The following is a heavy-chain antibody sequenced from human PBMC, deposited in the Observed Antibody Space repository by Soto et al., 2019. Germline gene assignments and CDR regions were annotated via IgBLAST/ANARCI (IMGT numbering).Heavy chain of an antibody. CDR1: GFTFSSYA. CDR3: XXXXPGXXYYGMDV. Sequence: EVQLLESGGGLVQPGGSLRLSCAASGFTFSSYAMKWVRQAPGKGLEWVSLIGESGTPTYYADSVKGRFTISRDNSXXXLXLEMXXLXXXXXXXXXXXXXXPGXXYYGMDVWGQGTTVTVSS. J-gene: IGHJ6*02. CDR2: IGESGTPT. V-gene: IGHV3-23*01.